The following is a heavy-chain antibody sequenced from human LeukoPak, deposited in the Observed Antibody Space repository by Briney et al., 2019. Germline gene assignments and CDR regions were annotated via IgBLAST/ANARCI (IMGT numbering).Heavy chain of an antibody. CDR2: IVVGSGNT. Sequence: GASVKVSCKASGFTFTSSAMQWVRQAGGQRLEWIGWIVVGSGNTNYAQKFQERVTITRDMSTSTAYMELSSLRSEDTAVYHCAATYYYDSSGYYGMDVWGQGTTVTVSS. D-gene: IGHD3-22*01. CDR1: GFTFTSSA. J-gene: IGHJ6*02. V-gene: IGHV1-58*02. CDR3: AATYYYDSSGYYGMDV.